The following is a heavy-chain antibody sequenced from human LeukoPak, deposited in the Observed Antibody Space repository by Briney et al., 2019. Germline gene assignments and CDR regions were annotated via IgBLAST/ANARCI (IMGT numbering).Heavy chain of an antibody. D-gene: IGHD3-22*01. CDR2: IRYDGSNK. CDR1: GFSFSSYW. Sequence: AGGSLRLSCVASGFSFSSYWMHWVRQAPGKGLEWVAFIRYDGSNKYYADSVKGRFTISRDNSKNTLYLQMNSLRVEDTAVYYCATLPYYYDSSGSYYFDYWGQGTLVTVSS. CDR3: ATLPYYYDSSGSYYFDY. J-gene: IGHJ4*02. V-gene: IGHV3-30*02.